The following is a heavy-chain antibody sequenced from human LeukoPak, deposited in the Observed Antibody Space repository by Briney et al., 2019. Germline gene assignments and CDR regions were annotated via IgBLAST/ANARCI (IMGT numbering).Heavy chain of an antibody. CDR3: ARSIAVAGRGDY. J-gene: IGHJ4*02. CDR1: EFTFSSYS. D-gene: IGHD6-19*01. V-gene: IGHV3-21*01. Sequence: TGGSLRLSCAASEFTFSSYSMNWVRQAPGKGLEWVSSISSSSSYIYYADSVKGRFTISRDNAKNSLYLQMNSLRAEDTAVYYCARSIAVAGRGDYWGQGTLVTVSS. CDR2: ISSSSSYI.